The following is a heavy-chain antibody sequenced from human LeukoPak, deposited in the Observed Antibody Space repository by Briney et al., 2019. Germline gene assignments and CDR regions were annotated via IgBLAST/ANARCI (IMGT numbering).Heavy chain of an antibody. CDR2: IYYSGST. CDR3: AREPFYDQKGLYYYYYYMDV. D-gene: IGHD5/OR15-5a*01. J-gene: IGHJ6*03. V-gene: IGHV4-31*03. CDR1: GGSISSGGYY. Sequence: SETLSLTCTVSGGSISSGGYYWSWIRQHPGKGLEWIGYIYYSGSTYYNPSLKSRVTISVDTSKNQFSLKLSSVTAADTAVYYCAREPFYDQKGLYYYYYYMDVWGKGTTVTVSS.